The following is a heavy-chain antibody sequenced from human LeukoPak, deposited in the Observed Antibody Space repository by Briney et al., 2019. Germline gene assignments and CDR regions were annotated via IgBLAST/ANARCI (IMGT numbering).Heavy chain of an antibody. CDR1: AFTVGDYA. Sequence: PGGSLRLSCTASAFTVGDYAMNWVRQAPGKGLEWVGFIRGKPYGATTEYAASVKGRFTISRDDSKSIAYLQMNSLKTEDTAVYYCTRAQTEVGAKYYFDYWGQRTLVTVSS. D-gene: IGHD1-26*01. CDR2: IRGKPYGATT. CDR3: TRAQTEVGAKYYFDY. V-gene: IGHV3-49*04. J-gene: IGHJ4*02.